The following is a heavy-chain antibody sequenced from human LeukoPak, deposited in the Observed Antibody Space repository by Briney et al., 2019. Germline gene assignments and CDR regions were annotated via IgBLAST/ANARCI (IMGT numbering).Heavy chain of an antibody. CDR3: ARTDCSGGTCYSFDY. CDR2: IFYTGRT. D-gene: IGHD2-15*01. J-gene: IGHJ4*02. V-gene: IGHV4-31*03. Sequence: SQTLSLTCTVSGGSISSGGYYWSWIRQHPVKGLEWIEYIFYTGRTYYNPSLKSRVTISVDTSKNQFSLKVSSVSAADTALYYCARTDCSGGTCYSFDYWGQGTLVTVSS. CDR1: GGSISSGGYY.